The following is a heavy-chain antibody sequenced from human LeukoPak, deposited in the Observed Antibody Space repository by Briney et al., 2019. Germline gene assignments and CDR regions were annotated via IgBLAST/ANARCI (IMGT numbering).Heavy chain of an antibody. J-gene: IGHJ4*02. CDR2: INPSGGST. Sequence: ASVKVSCKASGGTFSSYAISWVRQAPGQGLEWMGIINPSGGSTTYAQNFQGRISMTSDTSTSTVYMELSSLRSEDTAVYYCAGERGEEYSSGWYKTNFFYNWGQGIRVTVSS. CDR3: AGERGEEYSSGWYKTNFFYN. V-gene: IGHV1-46*01. D-gene: IGHD6-19*01. CDR1: GGTFSSYA.